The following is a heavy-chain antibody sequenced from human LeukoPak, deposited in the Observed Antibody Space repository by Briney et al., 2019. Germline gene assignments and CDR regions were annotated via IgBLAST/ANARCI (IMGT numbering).Heavy chain of an antibody. CDR1: GGSFSGYY. CDR3: ARARGYSYGY. D-gene: IGHD5-18*01. V-gene: IGHV4-34*01. J-gene: IGHJ4*02. Sequence: SETPSLTCAVYGGSFSGYYWSWIRQPPGKGLEWIGEINHSGSTNYNPSFKSRVTISVDTSKNQFSLKLSSVTAADTAVYYCARARGYSYGYWGQGTLVTVSS. CDR2: INHSGST.